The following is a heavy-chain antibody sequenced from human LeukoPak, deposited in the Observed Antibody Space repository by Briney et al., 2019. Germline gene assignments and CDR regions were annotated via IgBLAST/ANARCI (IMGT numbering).Heavy chain of an antibody. J-gene: IGHJ4*02. Sequence: PGGSLRLSCAASGFTFSDHWMNWVRQAPGKGLEWVANIKHDGSEKYYVDSVKGRITISRDNAKNSLSLQMDSLRAEDTAVYYCARGGRGDYVGFHFDYWGQGTLVTVSS. CDR2: IKHDGSEK. D-gene: IGHD4-17*01. CDR1: GFTFSDHW. CDR3: ARGGRGDYVGFHFDY. V-gene: IGHV3-7*01.